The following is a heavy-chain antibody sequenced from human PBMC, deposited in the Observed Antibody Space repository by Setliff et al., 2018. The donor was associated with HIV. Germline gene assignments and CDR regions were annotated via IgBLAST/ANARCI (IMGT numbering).Heavy chain of an antibody. CDR2: IRFDGNRE. Sequence: TGGSLRLSCAASGFIFSDYGMHWVRQAPGKGLEWVAHIRFDGNREYYADSVKGRFTVSRDNSKDTVFLEIHSLRAGDTAVYYCAKERGDGHGYYFHYWGQGTLVTVSS. V-gene: IGHV3-30*02. CDR3: AKERGDGHGYYFHY. CDR1: GFIFSDYG. J-gene: IGHJ4*02. D-gene: IGHD3-3*01.